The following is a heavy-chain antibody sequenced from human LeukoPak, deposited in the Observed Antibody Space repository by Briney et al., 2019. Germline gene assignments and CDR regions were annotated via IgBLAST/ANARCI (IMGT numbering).Heavy chain of an antibody. Sequence: ASVKVSCKASGYTFTSYYMHWVRQAPGQGLEWMGIITPSAGTTSYAQKFQGRVTMTRDTSTSTVYMELSGLRSEDTAVYYCARSPEGVRWSPFDHWGQGTLVTVSS. V-gene: IGHV1-46*01. J-gene: IGHJ4*02. CDR1: GYTFTSYY. CDR2: ITPSAGTT. CDR3: ARSPEGVRWSPFDH. D-gene: IGHD4-23*01.